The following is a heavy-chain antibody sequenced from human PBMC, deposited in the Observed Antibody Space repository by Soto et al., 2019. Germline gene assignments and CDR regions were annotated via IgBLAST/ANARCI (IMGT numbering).Heavy chain of an antibody. CDR3: ARDTETLGPRANDALDI. D-gene: IGHD3-3*02. CDR1: GYTFSAYT. CDR2: INAGSGNT. Sequence: QAQLVQSGAEMKKPGASVKVSCKAAGYTFSAYTMNWVCQAPGQSLEWMGWINAGSGNTKYSQNFQGRVSITRDTSASTVYMELTGLKSEDTAVYYCARDTETLGPRANDALDIWGQGTMVTVSS. J-gene: IGHJ3*02. V-gene: IGHV1-3*01.